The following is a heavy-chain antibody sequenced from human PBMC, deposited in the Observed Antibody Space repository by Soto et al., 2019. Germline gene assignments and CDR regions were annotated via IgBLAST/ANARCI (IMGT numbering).Heavy chain of an antibody. Sequence: KAAETLSLTCAVSGVSIHNSHSFWAWIRHPPGKGLQFIASVYHNGGAHYNSSLKSRVTISVDTANNQVSLRMRSLTAADTAFYYCGRVVEGATRHTDPDSWGQGILVTVSS. CDR2: VYHNGGA. D-gene: IGHD2-21*01. CDR1: GVSIHNSHSF. J-gene: IGHJ5*01. V-gene: IGHV4-39*01. CDR3: GRVVEGATRHTDPDS.